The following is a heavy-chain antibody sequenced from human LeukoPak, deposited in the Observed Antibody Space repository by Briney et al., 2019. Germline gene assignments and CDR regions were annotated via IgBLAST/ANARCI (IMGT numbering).Heavy chain of an antibody. Sequence: SVKVSCKASGGTFSSYAISWVRQAPGQGLEWMGGIIPIFGTANYAQKFQGRVTITADESTSTAYMELSSLRSEDTAVYYCANAGRDSSSTISCGMDVWGQGTTVTVSS. CDR1: GGTFSSYA. CDR3: ANAGRDSSSTISCGMDV. V-gene: IGHV1-69*01. CDR2: IIPIFGTA. D-gene: IGHD6-13*01. J-gene: IGHJ6*02.